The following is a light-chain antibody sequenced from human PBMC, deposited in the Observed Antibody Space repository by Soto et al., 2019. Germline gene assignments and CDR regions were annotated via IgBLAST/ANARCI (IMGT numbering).Light chain of an antibody. Sequence: QSVLTQPPSASETPGQRVIISCSGSSSNIGSNYVYWYQQLPGTAPKLLIYTNNQRPSGVPDRFSGSKSGTSASLAISGLRSEDEADYFCQSYDGTLTGVIFGGGTKLTVL. CDR1: SSNIGSNY. V-gene: IGLV1-47*01. CDR3: QSYDGTLTGVI. CDR2: TNN. J-gene: IGLJ2*01.